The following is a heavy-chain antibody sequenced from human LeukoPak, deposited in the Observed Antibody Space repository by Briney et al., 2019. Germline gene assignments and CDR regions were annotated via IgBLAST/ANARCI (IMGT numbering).Heavy chain of an antibody. Sequence: GGSLRLSCAASGFTFSSYGMHWVRQAPGKGLEWVAVISYDGSNKYYADSVKGRFTISRDNSKNTLYLQMNSLRTEDTAVYYCAKEPTPTMVRRGYWYFDLWGRGTLVTVSS. V-gene: IGHV3-30*18. D-gene: IGHD3-10*01. CDR1: GFTFSSYG. J-gene: IGHJ2*01. CDR3: AKEPTPTMVRRGYWYFDL. CDR2: ISYDGSNK.